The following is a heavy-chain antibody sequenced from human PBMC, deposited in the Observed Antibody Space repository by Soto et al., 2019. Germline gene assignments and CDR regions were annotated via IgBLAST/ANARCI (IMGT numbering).Heavy chain of an antibody. CDR3: ARDSGAIITMAAALDV. Sequence: QVQLVQSGPEVKKPGASMKVSCKASGYMFTTYGFSWVRQAPGQGLEWMGWISAYNRKTNYAEKFQGRLTMTTDTSTSTAYMELRSLRSDDTAVHYCARDSGAIITMAAALDVWGQGTAVTVSS. CDR2: ISAYNRKT. CDR1: GYMFTTYG. D-gene: IGHD3-10*01. V-gene: IGHV1-18*01. J-gene: IGHJ6*02.